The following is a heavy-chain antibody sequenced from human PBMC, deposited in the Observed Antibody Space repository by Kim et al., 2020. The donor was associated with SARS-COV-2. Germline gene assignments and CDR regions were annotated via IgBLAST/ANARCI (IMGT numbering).Heavy chain of an antibody. Sequence: KGRFTISRDKSKNTLYLQMNSLRAEDTAVYYCARGGLDDSSGYYSDAFDIWGQGTMVTVSS. J-gene: IGHJ3*02. CDR3: ARGGLDDSSGYYSDAFDI. V-gene: IGHV3-30*07. D-gene: IGHD3-22*01.